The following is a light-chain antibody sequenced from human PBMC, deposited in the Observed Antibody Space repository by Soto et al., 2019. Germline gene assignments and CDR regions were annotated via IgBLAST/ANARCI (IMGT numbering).Light chain of an antibody. CDR1: HTISSSY. J-gene: IGKJ1*01. Sequence: EIVLTQSPGTLSLSPGERATLSCRASHTISSSYLAWYQQKPGQAPRLLMYGISRRATGIPDRFSGSGSGTDSTLTITRLEPEDFAVYYCQQYVTSSHRTFGQGTKVEIK. V-gene: IGKV3-20*01. CDR3: QQYVTSSHRT. CDR2: GIS.